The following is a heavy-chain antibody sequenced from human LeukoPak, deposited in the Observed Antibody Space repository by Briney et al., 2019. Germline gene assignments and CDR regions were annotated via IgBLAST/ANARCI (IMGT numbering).Heavy chain of an antibody. CDR3: AKIPGYSYGLDYYYYGMDV. J-gene: IGHJ6*02. CDR2: ISYDGSNK. V-gene: IGHV3-30*18. CDR1: GFTFSSYG. D-gene: IGHD5-18*01. Sequence: GGSLRLSCAASGFTFSSYGMHWVRQAPGKGLEWVAVISYDGSNKYYADSVKGRFTISRDNSKNTLYLQMNSLRAEDTAVYYCAKIPGYSYGLDYYYYGMDVWGQGTTSPSP.